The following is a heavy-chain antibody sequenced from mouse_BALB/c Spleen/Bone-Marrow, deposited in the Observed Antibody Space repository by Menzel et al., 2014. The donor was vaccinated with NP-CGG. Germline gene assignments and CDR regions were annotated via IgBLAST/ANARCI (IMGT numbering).Heavy chain of an antibody. J-gene: IGHJ3*01. CDR2: IDPETGGT. CDR1: GYTFTDYE. Sequence: VQLQQSGAELVRPGASVTLSCKASGYTFTDYEMHWVKQTPVHGLEWIGAIDPETGGTAYNQKFKGKATLTADKSSSTSYMEIRSLTSEDSAVYYCTREGYYGSSPAWFAYWGQGTLVTVSA. V-gene: IGHV1-15*01. CDR3: TREGYYGSSPAWFAY. D-gene: IGHD1-1*01.